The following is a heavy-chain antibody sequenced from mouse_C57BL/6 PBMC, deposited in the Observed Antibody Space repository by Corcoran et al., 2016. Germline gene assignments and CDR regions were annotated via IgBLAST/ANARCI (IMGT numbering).Heavy chain of an antibody. Sequence: QVQLQQSGAELVKPGASVMLSCKASGYTFTEYTIHWVKQRSGQGLEWIGWFYPGSGSIKYNEKFKDKATLTADKSSSTVYMELSRLTSEDSAVYFCARHEVGLRRDYYAMDYWGQGTSVTVSS. V-gene: IGHV1-62-2*01. CDR1: GYTFTEYT. J-gene: IGHJ4*01. CDR3: ARHEVGLRRDYYAMDY. CDR2: FYPGSGSI. D-gene: IGHD2-2*01.